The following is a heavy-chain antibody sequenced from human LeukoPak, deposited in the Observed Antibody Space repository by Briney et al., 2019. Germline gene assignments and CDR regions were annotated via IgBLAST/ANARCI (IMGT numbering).Heavy chain of an antibody. CDR1: GGSISSYY. J-gene: IGHJ5*02. D-gene: IGHD3-22*01. V-gene: IGHV4-59*12. CDR3: ARDPPGYYDSSGYA. CDR2: IYYSGST. Sequence: SETLSLTCTVSGGSISSYYWSWIRQPPGKGLEWIGYIYYSGSTNYNPSLKSRVTISVDTSKNQFSLKLSSVTAADTAVYYCARDPPGYYDSSGYAWGQGTLVTVSS.